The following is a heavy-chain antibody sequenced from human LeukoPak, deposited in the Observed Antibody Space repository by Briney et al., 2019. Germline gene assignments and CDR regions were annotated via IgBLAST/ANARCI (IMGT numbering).Heavy chain of an antibody. CDR1: GGSISSYY. Sequence: SETLSLTCTVSGGSISSYYWSWIRQPPGKGLEWIGYIYYSGSTNYNPSLKSRVTISVDTSKNQFSLKLSSVTAADTAVYYCARTNPYYDILTGYYDYWGQGTLVTVSS. J-gene: IGHJ4*02. CDR2: IYYSGST. D-gene: IGHD3-9*01. V-gene: IGHV4-59*01. CDR3: ARTNPYYDILTGYYDY.